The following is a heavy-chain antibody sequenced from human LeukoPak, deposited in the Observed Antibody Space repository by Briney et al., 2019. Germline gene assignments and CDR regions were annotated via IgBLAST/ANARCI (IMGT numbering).Heavy chain of an antibody. CDR2: ISSNGGST. CDR3: VKDIHYYGSGNYYNGYFDY. D-gene: IGHD3-10*01. CDR1: GFSFSNYA. Sequence: GGSLRLSCSASGFSFSNYAMHLVRQAPGKGLEYVSAISSNGGSTYYADSGKGRFTISRDNSKNTLYLQVSSLRAEDTAVYYCVKDIHYYGSGNYYNGYFDYWGQGTLVTVSS. V-gene: IGHV3-64D*09. J-gene: IGHJ4*02.